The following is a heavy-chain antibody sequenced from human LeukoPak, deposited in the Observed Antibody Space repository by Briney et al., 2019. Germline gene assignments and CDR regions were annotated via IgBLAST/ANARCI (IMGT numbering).Heavy chain of an antibody. CDR3: ARGGCSSTSCYWFDP. CDR1: GGSISSGGYY. D-gene: IGHD2-2*01. Sequence: PSQTLSLTCTVSGGSISSGGYYWRWIRQHPGKGLEWIGYIYYSGSTYYNPSLKSRVTISVDTSKNQFSLKLSSVTAADTAVYYCARGGCSSTSCYWFDPWGQGTLVTVSS. J-gene: IGHJ5*02. CDR2: IYYSGST. V-gene: IGHV4-31*03.